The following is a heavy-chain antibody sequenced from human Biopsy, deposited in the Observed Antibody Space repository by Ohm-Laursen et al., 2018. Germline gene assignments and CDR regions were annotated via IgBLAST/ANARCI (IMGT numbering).Heavy chain of an antibody. D-gene: IGHD3-3*01. Sequence: SDTLSLTCAVYGDTFSSYYWTWIRQPPGKGLEWIGHVYNGGITNYNPSLKSRVTISKDTSKNQFSLQVNSVTAADTAVYYCARTPRDSFWSGSYKRGLWFDPWGQGTLVIVSS. CDR1: GDTFSSYY. V-gene: IGHV4-59*07. CDR3: ARTPRDSFWSGSYKRGLWFDP. CDR2: VYNGGIT. J-gene: IGHJ5*02.